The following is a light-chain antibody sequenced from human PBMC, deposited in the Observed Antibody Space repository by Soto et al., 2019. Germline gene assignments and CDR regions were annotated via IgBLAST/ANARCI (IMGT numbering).Light chain of an antibody. CDR1: SSDVGSYNL. V-gene: IGLV2-23*03. CDR3: CSYAVSSTFGV. J-gene: IGLJ2*01. CDR2: EGS. Sequence: QSALTQPASVSGSPGQSITISCTGTSSDVGSYNLVSWYQQHPGKAPKLMIYEGSKRPSGVSNRFSGSKSGNTASLTISGLQAEDEADYYCCSYAVSSTFGVFGGGTKVTVL.